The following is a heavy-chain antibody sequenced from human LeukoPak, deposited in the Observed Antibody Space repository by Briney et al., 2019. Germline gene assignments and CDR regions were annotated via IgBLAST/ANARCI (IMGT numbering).Heavy chain of an antibody. V-gene: IGHV5-51*03. J-gene: IGHJ3*02. CDR1: GYSFTSYW. CDR2: IYPRDSDT. Sequence: KPGESLKISCKGSGYSFTSYWNGWVRQMPGKGLEWMGIIYPRDSDTRYSPSFQGQVTISADKSFSTAYLQWSSLKASDTAIYYCARGHAFDIWGQGTMVTVSS. CDR3: ARGHAFDI.